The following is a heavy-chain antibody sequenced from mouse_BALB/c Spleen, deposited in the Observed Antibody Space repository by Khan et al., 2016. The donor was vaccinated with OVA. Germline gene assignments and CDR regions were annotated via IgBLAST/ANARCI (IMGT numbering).Heavy chain of an antibody. CDR1: GFSLTSYG. D-gene: IGHD2-13*01. J-gene: IGHJ4*01. V-gene: IGHV2-3*01. CDR2: IWGDGST. Sequence: QVQLKESGPGLVAPSQSLSITCTVSGFSLTSYGVNWVRQPPGKGLEWLGVIWGDGSTNDRSALIPRLSISKDNSKSKVFLKLHSLHTDDTATYYCAKWGDLYAMDYWGQGTSVTVSS. CDR3: AKWGDLYAMDY.